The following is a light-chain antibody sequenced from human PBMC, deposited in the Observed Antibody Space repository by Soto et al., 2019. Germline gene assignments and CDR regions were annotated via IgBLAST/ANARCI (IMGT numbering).Light chain of an antibody. J-gene: IGKJ1*01. CDR3: QQYGSSPRWT. CDR2: GAS. Sequence: EILFTESPFTISFSRLERSTLSCMSSQSVSNNYLAWYQQKPGQAPRLLIYGASSRATGIPDRFSGSGSGTDFTLTISRLEPEDFAVYYCQQYGSSPRWTFGQGTKVDIK. V-gene: IGKV3-20*01. CDR1: QSVSNNY.